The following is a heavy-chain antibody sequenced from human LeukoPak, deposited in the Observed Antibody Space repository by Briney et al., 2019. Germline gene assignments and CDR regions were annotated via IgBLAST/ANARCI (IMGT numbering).Heavy chain of an antibody. Sequence: PGGSLRLSCAASGFTFSSYWMSWVRQAPGKGLEWVANIKQDGSEKYYVDSVKGRFTISRDNAKNSLYLQMNSLRAEDTAVYYCARSNYYGSGSYTYYYYMDVWGKGTTVTISS. CDR3: ARSNYYGSGSYTYYYYMDV. D-gene: IGHD3-10*01. CDR2: IKQDGSEK. V-gene: IGHV3-7*01. J-gene: IGHJ6*03. CDR1: GFTFSSYW.